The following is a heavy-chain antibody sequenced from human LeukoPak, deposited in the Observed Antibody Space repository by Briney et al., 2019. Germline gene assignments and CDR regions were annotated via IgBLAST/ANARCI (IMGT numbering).Heavy chain of an antibody. CDR3: ARDNAAATAFGDY. J-gene: IGHJ4*02. CDR2: ISYDGSNK. Sequence: PGRSLRLSCAASGFTFSSYLMHWVRQAPGKGLEWVAVISYDGSNKYYADSVKGRFTISRDNSKNTLYLQMNSLRAEDTAVYYCARDNAAATAFGDYWGQGNLVTVSS. CDR1: GFTFSSYL. D-gene: IGHD6-13*01. V-gene: IGHV3-30-3*01.